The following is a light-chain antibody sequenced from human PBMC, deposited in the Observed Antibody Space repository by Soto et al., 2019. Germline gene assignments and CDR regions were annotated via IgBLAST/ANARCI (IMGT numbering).Light chain of an antibody. Sequence: EIVLTQSPGTLSLSPGVRATLSCRASQTVSSSYLAWSQQKPGQAPRPLIYGASNRATGVPDRFSGTGSGTDFPLTISSLEPDDFSVYYCHLYGTSPLFTFGQGTKLEIK. V-gene: IGKV3-20*01. CDR2: GAS. J-gene: IGKJ2*01. CDR1: QTVSSSY. CDR3: HLYGTSPLFT.